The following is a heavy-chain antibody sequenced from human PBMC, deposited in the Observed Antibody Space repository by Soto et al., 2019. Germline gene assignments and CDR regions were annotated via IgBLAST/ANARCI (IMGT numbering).Heavy chain of an antibody. D-gene: IGHD6-19*01. J-gene: IGHJ2*01. CDR3: ARIQWHNIYWYFDV. Sequence: EVQLVESGGGLVQPGGSLRLSCAGSEFTFSSYWMGWVRQAPGKGLEWVANIKQDGSEKPYVDSVKGRFTISRDNAKNSLYLQMNSLRVEDTAVYYCARIQWHNIYWYFDVWGRGTLVTVSS. CDR1: EFTFSSYW. V-gene: IGHV3-7*01. CDR2: IKQDGSEK.